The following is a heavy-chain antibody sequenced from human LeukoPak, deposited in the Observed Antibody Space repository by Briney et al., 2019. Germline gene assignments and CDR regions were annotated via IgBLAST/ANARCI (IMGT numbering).Heavy chain of an antibody. CDR1: GYLLSELS. Sequence: ASVKVSCKVSGYLLSELSIHWVRQTAGKGLEWMAGFAREVDDTIYSENFQGRVTMTEDTSTDTAYMELNSLTFDDTAVYYCTTGMANDYAGNDYWGQGTLVTVSS. D-gene: IGHD4-23*01. CDR3: TTGMANDYAGNDY. J-gene: IGHJ4*02. V-gene: IGHV1-24*01. CDR2: FAREVDDT.